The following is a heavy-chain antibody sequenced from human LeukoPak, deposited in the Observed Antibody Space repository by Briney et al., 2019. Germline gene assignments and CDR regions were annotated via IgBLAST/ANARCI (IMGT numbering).Heavy chain of an antibody. CDR3: VKSIVLMVTFDY. CDR1: GFTFSSYP. Sequence: GGSLRLSCSASGFTFSSYPMHWVRQAPGKGLEFVSAISSNGGSTYYADSVKGRFTISRDNSKNTLYLQMSSLRAEDTAVYYCVKSIVLMVTFDYWGQGTLVTVSS. V-gene: IGHV3-64D*09. CDR2: ISSNGGST. J-gene: IGHJ4*02. D-gene: IGHD2-8*01.